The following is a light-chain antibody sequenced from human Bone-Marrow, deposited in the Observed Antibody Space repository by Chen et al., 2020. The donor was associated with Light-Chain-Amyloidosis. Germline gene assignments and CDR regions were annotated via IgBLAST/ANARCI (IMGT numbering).Light chain of an antibody. V-gene: IGLV2-14*03. CDR3: RSYTTTTAPLI. J-gene: IGLJ2*01. CDR2: DIT. Sequence: QSTLTQPASVSGSPGQSITISCTGTSSAIGGYNYVFWYQQHPGRAPKLMIYDITNRPSGVSNLFSGSKSGTTASLTISGLQAEDEADYYCRSYTTTTAPLIFGGGTKLTVL. CDR1: SSAIGGYNY.